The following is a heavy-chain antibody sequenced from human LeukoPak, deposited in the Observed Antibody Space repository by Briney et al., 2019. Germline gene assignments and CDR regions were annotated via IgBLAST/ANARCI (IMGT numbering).Heavy chain of an antibody. CDR2: IYYSGST. Sequence: SETLSLTRPVSGGSISSSSYYWGWIRQPPGKGLEWIGSIYYSGSTYYNTSLKSPVTISVDTSKNQCSLKLSSVTAADTAVYYCARHSYCAGSSFDYCGQGTLFTVSS. CDR1: GGSISSSSYY. J-gene: IGHJ4*02. CDR3: ARHSYCAGSSFDY. D-gene: IGHD3-10*01. V-gene: IGHV4-39*01.